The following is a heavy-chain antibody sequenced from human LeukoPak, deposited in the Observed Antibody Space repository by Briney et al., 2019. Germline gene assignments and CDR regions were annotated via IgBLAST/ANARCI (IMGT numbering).Heavy chain of an antibody. Sequence: GGSLRLSCVASEFTFSGSAMHWVRQAPGKGLEWVSSISSSSSYIYYADSVKGRFTISRDNAKNSLYLQMNSLRAEDTAVYYCARVGGVRILGDPHYYYYMDVWGKGTTVTVSS. V-gene: IGHV3-21*01. CDR2: ISSSSSYI. D-gene: IGHD2-8*02. CDR3: ARVGGVRILGDPHYYYYMDV. CDR1: EFTFSGSA. J-gene: IGHJ6*03.